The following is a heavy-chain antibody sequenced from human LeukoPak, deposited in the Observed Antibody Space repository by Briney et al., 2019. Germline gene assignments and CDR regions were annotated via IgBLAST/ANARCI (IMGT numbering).Heavy chain of an antibody. Sequence: EGSLRLSCASSGFTFSSYAMTWVRQAPGKGLEWVSGVSGSGGSTFYADSVKGRFTISRDNPKNNLYLQMNSLRAEDTAVYYCARDRGRYDSSGYYYEGYFDYWGQGTLVSVSS. CDR3: ARDRGRYDSSGYYYEGYFDY. V-gene: IGHV3-23*01. J-gene: IGHJ4*02. D-gene: IGHD3-22*01. CDR2: VSGSGGST. CDR1: GFTFSSYA.